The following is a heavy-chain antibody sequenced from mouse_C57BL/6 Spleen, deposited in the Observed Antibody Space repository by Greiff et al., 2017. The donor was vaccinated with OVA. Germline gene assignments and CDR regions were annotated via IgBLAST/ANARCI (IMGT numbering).Heavy chain of an antibody. Sequence: EVQLQQSGPELVKPGASVKISCKASGYTFTDYYMNWVKQSHGKSLEWIGDINPNNGGTSYNQKFKGKATLTVDKSSSTAYMELRSLTSEDSAVYYCARDGAAQARGFAYWGQGTLVTVSA. D-gene: IGHD3-2*02. CDR1: GYTFTDYY. J-gene: IGHJ3*01. CDR2: INPNNGGT. CDR3: ARDGAAQARGFAY. V-gene: IGHV1-26*01.